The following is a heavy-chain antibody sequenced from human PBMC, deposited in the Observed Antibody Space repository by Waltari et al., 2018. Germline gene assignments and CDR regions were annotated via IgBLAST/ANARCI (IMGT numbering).Heavy chain of an antibody. CDR2: IYSGGST. J-gene: IGHJ6*02. D-gene: IGHD1-26*01. CDR3: ARGWELPYYYYYGMDV. V-gene: IGHV3-53*01. Sequence: EVQLVESGGGLIQPGGSLRLSCAASGFTVSSNYMSWVRQAPGKGLEGVSVIYSGGSTYYADSVKGRFTISRDNSKNTLYLQMNSLRAEDTAVYYCARGWELPYYYYYGMDVWGQGTTVTVSS. CDR1: GFTVSSNY.